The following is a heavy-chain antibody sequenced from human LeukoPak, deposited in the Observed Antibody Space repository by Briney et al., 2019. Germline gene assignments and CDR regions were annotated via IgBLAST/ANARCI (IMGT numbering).Heavy chain of an antibody. CDR1: GFTFSSYA. CDR3: ARDQDGGIFDY. J-gene: IGHJ4*02. D-gene: IGHD3-16*01. Sequence: GGSLRLSCAASGFTFSSYAMSWVRQAPGKGLEWVSAFSGAGGSTYYADSVKGRFTISRDNSKNTVYLQMNSLRAEDTAVYYCARDQDGGIFDYWGQGTLVTVSS. V-gene: IGHV3-23*01. CDR2: FSGAGGST.